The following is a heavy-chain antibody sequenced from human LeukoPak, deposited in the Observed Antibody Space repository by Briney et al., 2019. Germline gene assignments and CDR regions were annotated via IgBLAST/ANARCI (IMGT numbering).Heavy chain of an antibody. J-gene: IGHJ6*02. Sequence: SETLSLTCAVYGGSFSGYYWSWTRQPPGKGLEWIGEINHSGSTNYNPSLKSRVTISVDTSKNQFSLKLSSVTAADTAVYYCARRAYGSGSYYLKGYYYGMDVWGQGTTVTVSS. D-gene: IGHD3-10*01. CDR1: GGSFSGYY. CDR3: ARRAYGSGSYYLKGYYYGMDV. CDR2: INHSGST. V-gene: IGHV4-34*01.